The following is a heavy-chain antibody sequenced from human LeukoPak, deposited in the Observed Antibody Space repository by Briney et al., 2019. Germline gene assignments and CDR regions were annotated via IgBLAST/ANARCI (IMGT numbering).Heavy chain of an antibody. CDR1: GFTFSSYW. J-gene: IGHJ4*02. Sequence: GGSLRLSCAASGFTFSSYWMSWVRQTPGKGLEWVAIILQDGSEKHYVASVKGRFTISRDNAKNSLYLQMNSLRAEDTAVYYCARGVNYYDSSGYYFSYWGQGTLVTVSS. D-gene: IGHD3-22*01. CDR2: ILQDGSEK. V-gene: IGHV3-7*01. CDR3: ARGVNYYDSSGYYFSY.